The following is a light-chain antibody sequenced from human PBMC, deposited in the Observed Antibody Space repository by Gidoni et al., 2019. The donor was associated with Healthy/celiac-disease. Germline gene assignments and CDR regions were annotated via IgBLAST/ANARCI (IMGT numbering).Light chain of an antibody. CDR2: RNN. CDR3: AAWDDSLKVV. Sequence: QSVLTQPPSASGTPGQRVSISCSGSSSNIGSNYVYWYQQLPGTAPKLLIYRNNQRPSGVPDRFSGSKSGTSGSLAISGLRSDDEADYYCAAWDDSLKVVFGGGTKLTVL. V-gene: IGLV1-47*01. CDR1: SSNIGSNY. J-gene: IGLJ3*02.